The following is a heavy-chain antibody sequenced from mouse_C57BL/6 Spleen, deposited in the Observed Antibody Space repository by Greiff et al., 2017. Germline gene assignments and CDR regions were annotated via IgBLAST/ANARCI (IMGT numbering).Heavy chain of an antibody. Sequence: EVMLVESGGGLVQPGGSLSLSCAASGFTFTDYYMSWVRQPPGKALEWLGFIRNKANGYTTEYSASVKGRFTISRDNSQSILYLQMNALRAEDSATYYGARYAATVVGDYFDYWGQGTTLTVSS. CDR2: IRNKANGYTT. J-gene: IGHJ2*01. CDR3: ARYAATVVGDYFDY. V-gene: IGHV7-3*01. D-gene: IGHD1-1*01. CDR1: GFTFTDYY.